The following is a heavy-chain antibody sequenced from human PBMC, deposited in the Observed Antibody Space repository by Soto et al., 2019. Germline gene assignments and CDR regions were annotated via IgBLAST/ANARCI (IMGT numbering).Heavy chain of an antibody. CDR1: GGYLSSSGYY. Sequence: SETLSVTCTVAGGYLSSSGYYWGWLRQPPGKGLEWIGSIYYSGSTYYNPSLKSRVTISVDTSKNQFSLKLSSVTAADTAVYYCASRGYSYGTDFDYWGQGTLVTVSS. CDR3: ASRGYSYGTDFDY. J-gene: IGHJ4*02. V-gene: IGHV4-39*01. CDR2: IYYSGST. D-gene: IGHD5-18*01.